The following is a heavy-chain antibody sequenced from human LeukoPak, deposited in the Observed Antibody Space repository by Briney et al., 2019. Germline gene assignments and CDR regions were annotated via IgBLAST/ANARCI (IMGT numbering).Heavy chain of an antibody. V-gene: IGHV3-30*04. CDR3: ARDLYYYYYYMDV. Sequence: GRSLRLSCAASGFTFSSYAVHWVRQAPGRGLEWVAVISYDGSNKYYADSVKGRFTISIDNSKNTLYLQMNSLRAEDTAVYYYARDLYYYYYYMDVWGKGTTVTVSS. J-gene: IGHJ6*03. CDR2: ISYDGSNK. CDR1: GFTFSSYA.